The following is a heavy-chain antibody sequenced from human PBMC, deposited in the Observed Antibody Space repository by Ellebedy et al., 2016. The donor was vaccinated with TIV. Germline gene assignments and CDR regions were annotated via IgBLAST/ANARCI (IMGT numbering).Heavy chain of an antibody. D-gene: IGHD6-6*01. Sequence: SETLSLTXAVSGGSISSSNWWSWVRQPPGKGLEWIGEIYHSGSTNYNPSLKSRVTISVDKSKNQFSLKLSSVTAADTAVYYCAGPLMGVAARPDYYYGMDVWGQGTTVTVSS. CDR3: AGPLMGVAARPDYYYGMDV. V-gene: IGHV4-4*02. CDR2: IYHSGST. CDR1: GGSISSSNW. J-gene: IGHJ6*02.